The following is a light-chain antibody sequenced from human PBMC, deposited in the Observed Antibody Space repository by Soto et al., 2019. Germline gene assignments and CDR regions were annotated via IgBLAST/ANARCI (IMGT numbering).Light chain of an antibody. CDR2: AAS. V-gene: IGKV3-11*01. Sequence: EIVLTQSPATLSLSPGERATLSCRASQSVSSYLAWYQQKPGQAPRLLIYAASNRATGIPARFSGSGSGTDFTLTISSLEPEDFAVYYCQQSSNWLFTFGPGTKVDIK. CDR1: QSVSSY. CDR3: QQSSNWLFT. J-gene: IGKJ3*01.